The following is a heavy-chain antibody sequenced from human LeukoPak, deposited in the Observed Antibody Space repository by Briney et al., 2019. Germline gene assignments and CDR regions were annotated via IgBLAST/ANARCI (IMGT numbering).Heavy chain of an antibody. CDR3: VLIGGRPDPTTAYYYYGVDV. Sequence: GASVKVSCKASGGTFSSYAISWVRQAPGQGLEWMGRIIPILGIANYAQKFQGRVTITADKSTSTAYMELSSLRSEDTAVYYCVLIGGRPDPTTAYYYYGVDVWGQGTTVTVSS. CDR1: GGTFSSYA. CDR2: IIPILGIA. J-gene: IGHJ6*02. D-gene: IGHD2-8*01. V-gene: IGHV1-69*04.